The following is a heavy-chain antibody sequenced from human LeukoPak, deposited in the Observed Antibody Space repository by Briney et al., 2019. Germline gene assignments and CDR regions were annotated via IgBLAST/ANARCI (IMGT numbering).Heavy chain of an antibody. CDR2: ISGSGGST. D-gene: IGHD3-3*01. J-gene: IGHJ4*02. V-gene: IGHV3-23*01. Sequence: PGGSLRLSCAASGFTFSSYAMSWVRQAPGKGREGVSAISGSGGSTYYADSVKGRFTISRDNSKNTLYLQMNSLRAEDTAVYYCAKGRTYDRSPTEDYWGQGTLVTVSS. CDR3: AKGRTYDRSPTEDY. CDR1: GFTFSSYA.